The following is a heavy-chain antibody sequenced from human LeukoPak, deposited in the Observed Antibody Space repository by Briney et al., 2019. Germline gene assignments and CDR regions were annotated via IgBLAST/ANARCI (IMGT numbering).Heavy chain of an antibody. CDR3: ARPRSGYSADAFDI. CDR2: ISSSSSYI. D-gene: IGHD3-3*01. V-gene: IGHV3-21*01. CDR1: GFTFSSYS. Sequence: GGSLRLSCAASGFTFSSYSMNWVRQAPGKGLEWVSSISSSSSYIYYADSVKGRFTISRDNAKNSLYLQMNSLRAEDTAVYYCARPRSGYSADAFDIWGQGTMVTVSS. J-gene: IGHJ3*02.